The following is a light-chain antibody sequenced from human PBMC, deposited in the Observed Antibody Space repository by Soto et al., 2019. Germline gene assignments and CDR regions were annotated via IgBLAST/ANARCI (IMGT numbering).Light chain of an antibody. CDR3: ELSGGSSRT. J-gene: IGKJ1*01. V-gene: IGKV3-20*01. CDR2: GTS. Sequence: LDLGGSRILYYRASQSVGSSYLAWYQQKPGQAPRVIIYGTSSRPTGIPARFSGSGSGTDFTLTITRLEPQAFAVYYSELSGGSSRTSGEGTKVDIK. CDR1: QSVGSSY.